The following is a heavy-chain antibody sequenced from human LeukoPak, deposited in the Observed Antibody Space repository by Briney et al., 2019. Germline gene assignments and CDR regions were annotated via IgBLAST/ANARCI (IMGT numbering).Heavy chain of an antibody. CDR1: GGTFGSYA. Sequence: ASVKVSCKASGGTFGSYAITWVRQAPGQGLEWMGRIIPIFGTANYAQKFQGRVMITTDESTSTAYMELSSLRSEDTAVYYCARERTMIVAAFDIWGQGTMVTVSS. D-gene: IGHD3-22*01. J-gene: IGHJ3*02. V-gene: IGHV1-69*05. CDR3: ARERTMIVAAFDI. CDR2: IIPIFGTA.